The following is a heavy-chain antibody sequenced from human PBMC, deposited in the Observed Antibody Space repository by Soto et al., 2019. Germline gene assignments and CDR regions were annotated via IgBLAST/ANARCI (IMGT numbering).Heavy chain of an antibody. Sequence: PGESLKISCKGSGYSFTSYWIGWVRQMPGKGLERMGIIYPGDSDTRYSPSFQGQVTISADKSITTTYLQRSSLKASDTAIYYCARLFDTSGWYDYWGQGTLVTVSS. D-gene: IGHD6-19*01. CDR3: ARLFDTSGWYDY. V-gene: IGHV5-51*01. CDR2: IYPGDSDT. J-gene: IGHJ4*02. CDR1: GYSFTSYW.